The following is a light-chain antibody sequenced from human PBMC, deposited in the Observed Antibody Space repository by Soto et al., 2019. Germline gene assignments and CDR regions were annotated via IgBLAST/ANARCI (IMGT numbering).Light chain of an antibody. Sequence: DIQMTQSPSSLSASVGDRVTITCRASQSISSYLNWYQQKPGKDPKLLIYAASSLQSGVPSRFSGSESGTDFTLNISSLQPEDFATYYCQQSYSTPYTFGQGNKLEIK. CDR2: AAS. CDR1: QSISSY. J-gene: IGKJ2*01. V-gene: IGKV1-39*01. CDR3: QQSYSTPYT.